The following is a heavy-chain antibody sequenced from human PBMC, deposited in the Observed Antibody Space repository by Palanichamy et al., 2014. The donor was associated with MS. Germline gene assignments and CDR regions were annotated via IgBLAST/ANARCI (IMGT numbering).Heavy chain of an antibody. CDR3: ARGNYMDV. J-gene: IGHJ6*02. Sequence: QVQLVQSGAEVKKPGASVKVSCKASGYTFSSYDFNWVRQTTGQGLEWMGWMNPNSGNTGYAQKLQGRVSMTRNASIATAYMELRSLTSEDTAVYFCARGNYMDVWGQGTTVTVSS. D-gene: IGHD1-7*01. CDR2: MNPNSGNT. V-gene: IGHV1-8*01. CDR1: GYTFSSYD.